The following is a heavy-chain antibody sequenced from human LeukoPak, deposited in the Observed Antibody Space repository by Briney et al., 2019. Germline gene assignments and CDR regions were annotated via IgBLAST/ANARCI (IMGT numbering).Heavy chain of an antibody. Sequence: QPGGSLRLSCAASGFTFSSYGMHWVRQAPGKGLEWVAVIWYDGSNKYYADSVKGRFTISRDNSKNTLYLQMNSLRAEDTAVYYCAGDRWFGELFGYYFDYWGQGTLVTVSS. D-gene: IGHD3-10*01. CDR2: IWYDGSNK. CDR1: GFTFSSYG. V-gene: IGHV3-33*01. CDR3: AGDRWFGELFGYYFDY. J-gene: IGHJ4*02.